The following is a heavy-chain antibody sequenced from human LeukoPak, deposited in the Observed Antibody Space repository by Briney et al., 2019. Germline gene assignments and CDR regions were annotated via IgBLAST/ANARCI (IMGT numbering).Heavy chain of an antibody. J-gene: IGHJ4*02. D-gene: IGHD3-10*01. CDR1: GFTFSSYG. V-gene: IGHV3-30*02. CDR2: IQYDGSNK. CDR3: AKVPILLLFGGDY. Sequence: GGSLRLSCAASGFTFSSYGMHWVRQTPGKGLEWVAFIQYDGSNKYYADSVKGRFTTARDNSRNTLYLQMNSLRAEDTAVYYCAKVPILLLFGGDYWGQGTLVTVSS.